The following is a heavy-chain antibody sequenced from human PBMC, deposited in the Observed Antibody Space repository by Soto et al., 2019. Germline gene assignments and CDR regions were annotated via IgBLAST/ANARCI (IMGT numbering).Heavy chain of an antibody. J-gene: IGHJ4*02. CDR3: ARVQIVVVVGGTPADY. Sequence: QVQLEQSGAEVKKSGASVKVSCKASGYIFSTHGINWVRQAPGQGLEWMGWINPYNGKTNYAQKSQGRVTMTTETSRKTADMELRSLRSDDTAVYYCARVQIVVVVGGTPADYWGQGTLVTVSS. CDR2: INPYNGKT. D-gene: IGHD2-15*01. V-gene: IGHV1-18*01. CDR1: GYIFSTHG.